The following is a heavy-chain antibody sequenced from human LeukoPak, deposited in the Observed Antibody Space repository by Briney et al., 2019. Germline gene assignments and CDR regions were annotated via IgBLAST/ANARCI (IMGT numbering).Heavy chain of an antibody. Sequence: PGGSLRLSCAASGFTFSSYWMHWVRQAPGKGLVWVSRINTDGSSTSYADSVKGRFTISRDNAKNTLYLQMNSLRDEDTAVYYCARGLGIFDHGDYPGGIYWGQGTLVPVSS. D-gene: IGHD4-17*01. CDR1: GFTFSSYW. CDR2: INTDGSST. J-gene: IGHJ4*02. V-gene: IGHV3-74*01. CDR3: ARGLGIFDHGDYPGGIY.